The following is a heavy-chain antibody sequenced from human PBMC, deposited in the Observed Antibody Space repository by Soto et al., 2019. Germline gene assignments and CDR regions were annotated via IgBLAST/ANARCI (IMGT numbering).Heavy chain of an antibody. Sequence: PSETLSLTCAVSGGSISSYYWSWIRQPPGKGLEWIAYIYYSGSTYYNPSLKSRVTISVDTSKNQFSLKLSSVTAADTAVYYCARLVDVYDSAYLFSLDPWGQGTLVTVSS. CDR2: IYYSGST. J-gene: IGHJ5*02. CDR3: ARLVDVYDSAYLFSLDP. V-gene: IGHV4-59*08. CDR1: GGSISSYY. D-gene: IGHD3-16*01.